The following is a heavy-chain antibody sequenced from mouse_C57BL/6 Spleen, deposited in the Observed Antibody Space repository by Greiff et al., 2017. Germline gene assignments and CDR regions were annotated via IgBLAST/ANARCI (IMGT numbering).Heavy chain of an antibody. CDR2: IYPSDSET. CDR1: GYTFTSYW. CDR3: ARWGGYSLE. V-gene: IGHV1-61*01. D-gene: IGHD2-2*01. J-gene: IGHJ2*01. Sequence: QVQLQQPGAELVRPGSSVKLSWKASGYTFTSYWMDWVKQRPGQGLEWIGNIYPSDSETHYNQKFKDKATLTVDKSSSTAYMQLSSLTSEDSAVYYCARWGGYSLEWGQGTTLTVSS.